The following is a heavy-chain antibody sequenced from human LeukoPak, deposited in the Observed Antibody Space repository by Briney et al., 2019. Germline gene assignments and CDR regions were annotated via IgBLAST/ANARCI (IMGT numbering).Heavy chain of an antibody. Sequence: SETLSLTCTVSGRSISSSSYYWGWIRQPPGRGLVGFGSIYYSGSTYYNRSIKIRVTISVDTSKNQCSMKLSSVTGADTAVYYCARHGVVVAATSWFDPWGQGTLVTVSS. D-gene: IGHD2-15*01. J-gene: IGHJ5*02. CDR2: IYYSGST. V-gene: IGHV4-39*01. CDR1: GRSISSSSYY. CDR3: ARHGVVVAATSWFDP.